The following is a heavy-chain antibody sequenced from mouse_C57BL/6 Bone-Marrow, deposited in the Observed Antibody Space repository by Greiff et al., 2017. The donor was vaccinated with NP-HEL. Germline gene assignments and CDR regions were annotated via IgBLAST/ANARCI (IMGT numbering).Heavy chain of an antibody. D-gene: IGHD1-1*01. CDR1: GYTFTNYW. V-gene: IGHV1-63*01. Sequence: VQLQQSGAELVRPGTSVKMSCKASGYTFTNYWIGWAKQRPGHGLEWIGDIYPGGGYTNYNEKFKGKATLTADKSSSTAYMQFSSLTSEDSAIYYCARTYYYGSSFYYYAMDYWGQGTSVTVSS. J-gene: IGHJ4*01. CDR3: ARTYYYGSSFYYYAMDY. CDR2: IYPGGGYT.